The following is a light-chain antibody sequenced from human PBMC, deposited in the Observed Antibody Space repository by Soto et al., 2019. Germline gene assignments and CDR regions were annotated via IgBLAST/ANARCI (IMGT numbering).Light chain of an antibody. Sequence: DIQMTQSPSTLTASVGDRVTITCRASQSISNWLAWYQQRPGKAPKLLIYDASTLESGVPSRFRGSGSGTEFTLTIGSLQTDDLATYYCQHYNSYSWTFGQGTKVEIK. J-gene: IGKJ1*01. CDR3: QHYNSYSWT. CDR1: QSISNW. V-gene: IGKV1-5*01. CDR2: DAS.